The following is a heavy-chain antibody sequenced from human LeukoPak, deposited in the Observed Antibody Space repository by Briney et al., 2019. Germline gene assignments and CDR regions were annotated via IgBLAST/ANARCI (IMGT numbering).Heavy chain of an antibody. CDR2: FDPEDGET. D-gene: IGHD3-10*01. CDR1: GYTLTELS. V-gene: IGHV1-24*01. J-gene: IGHJ4*02. CDR3: ATVRVRYYYGSGTSFDY. Sequence: ASVKVSCKVSGYTLTELSMHWVRQAPGKGREWTGGFDPEDGETIHAQKFQGRVTMTEDTSTDTAYMELSSLRSEDTAVYYCATVRVRYYYGSGTSFDYWGQGTLVTVSS.